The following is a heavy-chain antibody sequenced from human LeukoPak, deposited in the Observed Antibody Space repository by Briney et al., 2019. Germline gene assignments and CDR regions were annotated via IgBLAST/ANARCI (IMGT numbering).Heavy chain of an antibody. CDR2: IYYSGST. D-gene: IGHD4-23*01. CDR1: GGSISSSSYY. CDR3: ARDPPTDYGGNSGWFDP. V-gene: IGHV4-39*02. J-gene: IGHJ5*02. Sequence: SETLSLTCTVSGGSISSSSYYWGWIRQPPGKGLEWIGSIYYSGSTYYNPSLNSRVTISVDTSKNHFSLKLSSVTAADTAVYYCARDPPTDYGGNSGWFDPWGQGTLVTVSS.